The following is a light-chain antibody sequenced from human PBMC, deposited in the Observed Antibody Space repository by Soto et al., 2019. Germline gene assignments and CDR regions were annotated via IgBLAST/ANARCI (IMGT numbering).Light chain of an antibody. CDR3: QPYGSSPLT. CDR2: GAS. Sequence: EIVLTQSPGTLSLSPGERATLYCRASQSVSSSYLAWYQQKPGQAPRLLIYGASSRATGIPDRFSGSGSGTDFTRTISRLEPEDFAVYYCQPYGSSPLTFGGGTKWEIK. CDR1: QSVSSSY. J-gene: IGKJ4*01. V-gene: IGKV3-20*01.